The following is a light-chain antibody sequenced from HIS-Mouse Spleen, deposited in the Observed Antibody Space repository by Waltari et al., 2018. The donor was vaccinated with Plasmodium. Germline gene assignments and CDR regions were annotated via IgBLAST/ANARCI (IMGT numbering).Light chain of an antibody. CDR3: CSYAGSYTYV. V-gene: IGLV2-11*01. Sequence: QSALTQPRSVSGSTGQAVTISCTGTRSYVGGDNYVSWYQQHPGKAPKLMIYDVSKRPSGVPDRFSGSKSGNTASLTISGLQAEDEADYYCCSYAGSYTYVFGTGTKVTVL. J-gene: IGLJ1*01. CDR1: RSYVGGDNY. CDR2: DVS.